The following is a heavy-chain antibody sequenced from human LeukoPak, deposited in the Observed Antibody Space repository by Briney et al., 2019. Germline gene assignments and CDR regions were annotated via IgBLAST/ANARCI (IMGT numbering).Heavy chain of an antibody. V-gene: IGHV4-31*03. Sequence: SQTLSLTCTVSGGSISSGGYYWSWIRQHPGKGLEWIGYIYYSGSTYYNPSLKSRVTISVDTSKNQFSLKLSSVTAADTAVFYCARENTGSYREFDYWGQGTLVTVSS. D-gene: IGHD1-26*01. CDR1: GGSISSGGYY. CDR2: IYYSGST. CDR3: ARENTGSYREFDY. J-gene: IGHJ4*02.